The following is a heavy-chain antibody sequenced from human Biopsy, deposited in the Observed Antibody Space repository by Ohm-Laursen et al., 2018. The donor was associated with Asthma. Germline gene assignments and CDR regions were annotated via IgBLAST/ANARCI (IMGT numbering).Heavy chain of an antibody. V-gene: IGHV1-69*01. Sequence: GSSVKVSCKASGCTFSNYAISWVRQAPGQGLEWMGWIIPMFGTTNYAQKFQGRVTITADESTSTAYMELRSLRSDDTAVYFCARAVDYSHYYGIDVWGQGTTVTVS. D-gene: IGHD3-10*01. CDR2: IIPMFGTT. CDR3: ARAVDYSHYYGIDV. CDR1: GCTFSNYA. J-gene: IGHJ6*02.